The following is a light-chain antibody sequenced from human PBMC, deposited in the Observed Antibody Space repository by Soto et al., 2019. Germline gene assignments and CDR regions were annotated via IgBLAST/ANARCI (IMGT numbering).Light chain of an antibody. Sequence: EVVLTQSPATLSLSPGERATLSCRASQSVINYLAWYQQQPGQAPRLLIYDASNRATGIPARFSGSGSGTDFTLTSTNLESEDFAVYYCQHRGRFGQGTKVDIK. CDR2: DAS. CDR1: QSVINY. V-gene: IGKV3-11*01. J-gene: IGKJ1*01. CDR3: QHRGR.